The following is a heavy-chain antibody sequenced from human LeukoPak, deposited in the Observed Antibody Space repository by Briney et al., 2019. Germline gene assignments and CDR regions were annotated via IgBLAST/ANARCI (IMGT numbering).Heavy chain of an antibody. D-gene: IGHD3-22*01. Sequence: ASVKVSCKASGYTFTSYYMHWVRQAPGQGLEWMAIINPNGGSTSYAQKFQGRVTMTRDTSASTVYMELYSLRSEDTAVYYCARGHSSGYYTGPLDYWGQGTLVTVSS. CDR1: GYTFTSYY. CDR3: ARGHSSGYYTGPLDY. CDR2: INPNGGST. V-gene: IGHV1-46*01. J-gene: IGHJ4*02.